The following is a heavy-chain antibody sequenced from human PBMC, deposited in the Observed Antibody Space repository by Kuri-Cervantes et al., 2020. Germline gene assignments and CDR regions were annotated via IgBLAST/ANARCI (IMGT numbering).Heavy chain of an antibody. CDR3: APGAYGSGSYHNHYYYGMDV. D-gene: IGHD3-10*01. CDR2: IYYTGST. J-gene: IGHJ6*02. CDR1: GFSLSTSGMC. V-gene: IGHV4-61*08. Sequence: SGPTLVKPTQTLTLTCTFSGFSLSTSGMCVSWIRQPPGQGLEWIGYIYYTGSTTYNPSLKSRVTISVDTSNNQFSLNLDSVTAADTAVYYCAPGAYGSGSYHNHYYYGMDVWGQGTTVTVSS.